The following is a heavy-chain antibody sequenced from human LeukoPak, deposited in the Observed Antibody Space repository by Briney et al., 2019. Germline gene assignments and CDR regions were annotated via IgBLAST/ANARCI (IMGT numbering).Heavy chain of an antibody. CDR3: AKVGYSSSSKYFQH. CDR2: ISGSGGST. Sequence: VGSLRLSCAASGFTFSSYAMIWVRQAPGKGLEWVSAISGSGGSTYYADSVKGRFTISRDNSKNTLYLQMNSLRAEDTAVYYCAKVGYSSSSKYFQHWGQGTLVTVSS. D-gene: IGHD6-6*01. V-gene: IGHV3-23*01. CDR1: GFTFSSYA. J-gene: IGHJ1*01.